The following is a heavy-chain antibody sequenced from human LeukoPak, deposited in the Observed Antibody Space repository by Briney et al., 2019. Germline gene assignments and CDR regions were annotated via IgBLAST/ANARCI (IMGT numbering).Heavy chain of an antibody. CDR3: AKDEVHYYGSGSYPDY. V-gene: IGHV3-30-3*01. Sequence: QPGGSLRLSCAASGFTFSSYAMHWVRQAPGKGLEWVAVISYDGSNKYYADSVKGRFTISRDNSKNTLYLQMNSLRAEDTAVYYCAKDEVHYYGSGSYPDYWGQGTLVTVSS. CDR1: GFTFSSYA. J-gene: IGHJ4*02. D-gene: IGHD3-10*01. CDR2: ISYDGSNK.